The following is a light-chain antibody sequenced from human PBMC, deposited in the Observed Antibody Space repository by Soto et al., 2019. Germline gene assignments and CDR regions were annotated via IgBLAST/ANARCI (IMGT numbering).Light chain of an antibody. Sequence: QSVLTQPPSASGTPGQRVTVSCSGTYSNIGINDVHWYRQLSGTAPQILIYDTSQRATGVPDRFSGSKSGTSASLAISGLRSEDEADYYCAAWDDSLSGSVVFGGGTKLTVL. CDR2: DTS. J-gene: IGLJ2*01. CDR1: YSNIGIND. V-gene: IGLV1-47*02. CDR3: AAWDDSLSGSVV.